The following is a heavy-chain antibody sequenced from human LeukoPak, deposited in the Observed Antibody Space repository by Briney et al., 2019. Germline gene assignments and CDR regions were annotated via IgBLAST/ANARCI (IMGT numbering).Heavy chain of an antibody. V-gene: IGHV3-21*01. CDR3: ARGVGAGNNWFDP. J-gene: IGHJ5*02. D-gene: IGHD6-19*01. Sequence: GGSLRLSCAASGFTFSSYSMNWVRQAPGKGLEWVSSISNSSSYIYYADSVKGRFTISRDNAKNSLYLQMNSLRAEDTAVYYCARGVGAGNNWFDPWGQGTLVTVPS. CDR2: ISNSSSYI. CDR1: GFTFSSYS.